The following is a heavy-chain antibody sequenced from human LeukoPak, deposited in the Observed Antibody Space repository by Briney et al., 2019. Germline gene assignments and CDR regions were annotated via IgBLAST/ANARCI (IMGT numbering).Heavy chain of an antibody. CDR2: ITSDGSGT. D-gene: IGHD4-11*01. Sequence: SGRSLRLSCAASGFTFSNYWMHWFRQAPGKGLVWVSRITSDGSGTTYADSVKGRFTISRDNAKNTLYLQMNSLRAEDTAVYYCARGYINYPDFWGQGILVTVSS. CDR3: ARGYINYPDF. CDR1: GFTFSNYW. V-gene: IGHV3-74*01. J-gene: IGHJ4*02.